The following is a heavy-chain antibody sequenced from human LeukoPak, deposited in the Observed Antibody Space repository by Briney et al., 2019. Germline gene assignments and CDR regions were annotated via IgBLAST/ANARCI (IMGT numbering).Heavy chain of an antibody. CDR3: ARGGITMVQGVPTFDP. Sequence: ASVKVSCKASGYTFTSYYMHWVRQAPGQGREWMGIINPSGGSTSYAQKFQGRVTMTRDTSTSTGYMELSSLRSEDTAVYYCARGGITMVQGVPTFDPWGQGTLVTVSS. CDR1: GYTFTSYY. D-gene: IGHD3-10*01. V-gene: IGHV1-46*01. J-gene: IGHJ5*02. CDR2: INPSGGST.